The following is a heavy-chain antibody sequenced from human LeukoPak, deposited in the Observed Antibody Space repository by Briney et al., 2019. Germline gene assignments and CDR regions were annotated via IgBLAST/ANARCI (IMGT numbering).Heavy chain of an antibody. Sequence: PSETLSLTCAVYGGSFSGYYWSWIRQPPGKGLEWIGEINHSGSTNYNPSLKSRVTISVDTSKNQFSLKLSSVTAADTAVYYCARLHYDILTGYLPVDYWGRGTLVTVSS. D-gene: IGHD3-9*01. CDR1: GGSFSGYY. J-gene: IGHJ4*02. V-gene: IGHV4-34*01. CDR2: INHSGST. CDR3: ARLHYDILTGYLPVDY.